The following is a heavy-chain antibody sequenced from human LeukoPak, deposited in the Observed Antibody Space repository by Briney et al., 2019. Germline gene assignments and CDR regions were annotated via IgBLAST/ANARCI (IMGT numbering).Heavy chain of an antibody. CDR2: IYTSGST. CDR3: ARGGWELLLGYFDY. V-gene: IGHV4-4*07. J-gene: IGHJ4*02. D-gene: IGHD1-26*01. CDR1: GGSISSYY. Sequence: SETLSLTCTVSGGSISSYYWSWIRQPAGKGLEWIGRIYTSGSTNYNPSLKSRATMSVDTSKNQFSLNLSSVTAADTAVYYCARGGWELLLGYFDYWGQGTLVTVSS.